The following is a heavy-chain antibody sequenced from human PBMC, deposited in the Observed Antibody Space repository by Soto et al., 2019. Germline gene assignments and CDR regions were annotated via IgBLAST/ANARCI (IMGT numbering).Heavy chain of an antibody. V-gene: IGHV1-18*01. Sequence: ASVKVSCKSSGYSFSAYGLAWLRQAPGQRPEWMGWVSTNNANTNYAQKFQGRVTMTTDTSTTTTYMELRSLRSDDTAVYYCARELNTESSAYYSFAYWRQGTLVIVTS. CDR2: VSTNNANT. J-gene: IGHJ1*01. D-gene: IGHD3-22*01. CDR1: GYSFSAYG. CDR3: ARELNTESSAYYSFAY.